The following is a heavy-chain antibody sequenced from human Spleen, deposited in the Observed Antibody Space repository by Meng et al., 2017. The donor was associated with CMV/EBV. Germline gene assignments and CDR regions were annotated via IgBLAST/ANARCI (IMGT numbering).Heavy chain of an antibody. Sequence: SVKVSCKASGGTFSSYAISWVRQAPGQGLEWMGGIIPIFGTANYAQKFQGRVTITTDESTSTAYMELSSLRSEDTAVYYCARDLVVVAATRAMDVWGQGTTVTVSS. CDR1: GGTFSSYA. CDR3: ARDLVVVAATRAMDV. CDR2: IIPIFGTA. V-gene: IGHV1-69*05. J-gene: IGHJ6*02. D-gene: IGHD2-15*01.